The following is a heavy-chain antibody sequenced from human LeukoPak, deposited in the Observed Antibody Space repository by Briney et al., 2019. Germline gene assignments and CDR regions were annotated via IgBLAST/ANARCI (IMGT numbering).Heavy chain of an antibody. D-gene: IGHD3-16*02. CDR3: ARDGGDYDYVWGSYRFDAFDI. Sequence: ASVKVSCKASGYTFTGYYMHWVRQAPGQGLEWMGWINPNSGGTNYAQKFQGRVTMTRDTSISTAYMELSRLRSDDTAVYYCARDGGDYDYVWGSYRFDAFDIWGQGTMVTVPS. J-gene: IGHJ3*02. V-gene: IGHV1-2*02. CDR2: INPNSGGT. CDR1: GYTFTGYY.